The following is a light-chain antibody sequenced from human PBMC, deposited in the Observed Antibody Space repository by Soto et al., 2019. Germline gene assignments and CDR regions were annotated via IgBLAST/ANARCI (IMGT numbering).Light chain of an antibody. CDR3: QPYNNWPLT. V-gene: IGKV3D-15*01. Sequence: EIVLTQSPGTLSSSPGERATLTCRASQSVTSNYLAWYQQKRGQAPRLLIWGASIRATGLPDRFSGGGSGAEFTLTINSLQSEDFAVYYCQPYNNWPLTFGGGTKV. CDR1: QSVTSN. CDR2: GAS. J-gene: IGKJ4*01.